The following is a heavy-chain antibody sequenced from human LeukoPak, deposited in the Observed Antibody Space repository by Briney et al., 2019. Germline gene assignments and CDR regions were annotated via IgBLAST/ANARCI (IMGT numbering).Heavy chain of an antibody. J-gene: IGHJ4*02. Sequence: GGSLRLSCAASGFTFSSYSMNWVRQAPGKGLEWVSSISSSSSYIYYADSVKGRFTISRDNAKNSLYLQMNSLRAEDTAVYYCARDPPAGYSYGYAFVYWGQGTLVTVSS. V-gene: IGHV3-21*01. CDR1: GFTFSSYS. CDR2: ISSSSSYI. D-gene: IGHD5-18*01. CDR3: ARDPPAGYSYGYAFVY.